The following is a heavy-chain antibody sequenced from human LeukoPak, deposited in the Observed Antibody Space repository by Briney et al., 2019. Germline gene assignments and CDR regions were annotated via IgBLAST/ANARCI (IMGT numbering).Heavy chain of an antibody. J-gene: IGHJ4*02. V-gene: IGHV4-59*01. CDR2: IYYSGST. CDR3: ARLSHFSGYDSFPDY. CDR1: GGSFSGYY. Sequence: SETLSLTCAVYGGSFSGYYWSWIRQPPGKGLEWIGYIYYSGSTNYNPSPKSRVTISVDTSKNQFSLKLSSVTAADTAVYYCARLSHFSGYDSFPDYWGQGTLVTVSS. D-gene: IGHD5-12*01.